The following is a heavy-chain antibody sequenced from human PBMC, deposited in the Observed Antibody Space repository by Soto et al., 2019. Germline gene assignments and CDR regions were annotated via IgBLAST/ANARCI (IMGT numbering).Heavy chain of an antibody. CDR3: ARDDIPGRAVAIYGMDI. V-gene: IGHV3-33*01. CDR1: GFTFSNYG. CDR2: IWYDGSNE. J-gene: IGHJ6*02. Sequence: PGGSLRLSCAAPGFTFSNYGMHWVRQAPGKGLEWVAVIWYDGSNEYYADSVKGRFTISRDNSKNTLYLQMNSLRAEDAAVYYCARDDIPGRAVAIYGMDIWGQGTTVTVSS. D-gene: IGHD6-19*01.